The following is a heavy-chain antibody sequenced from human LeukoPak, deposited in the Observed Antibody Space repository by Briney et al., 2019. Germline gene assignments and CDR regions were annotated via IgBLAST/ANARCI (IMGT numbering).Heavy chain of an antibody. CDR2: ISSSGSTI. Sequence: PGGSLRLSCAASGLTFSDYYMSWIRQAPGKGLEWVSYISSSGSTIYYADSVKGRFTISRDNAKNSLYLQMNSLRAEDTAVYYCARVLTMIVDTKLDYWGQGTLVTVSS. D-gene: IGHD3-22*01. CDR3: ARVLTMIVDTKLDY. J-gene: IGHJ4*02. V-gene: IGHV3-11*01. CDR1: GLTFSDYY.